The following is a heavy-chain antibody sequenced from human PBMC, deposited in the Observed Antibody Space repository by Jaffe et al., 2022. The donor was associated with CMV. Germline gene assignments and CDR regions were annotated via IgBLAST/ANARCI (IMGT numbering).Heavy chain of an antibody. V-gene: IGHV1-69*01. J-gene: IGHJ6*02. CDR2: IIPIFGTA. CDR1: GGTFSSYA. D-gene: IGHD2-2*02. CDR3: ARDHGPYCSSTSCYTYYYYGMDV. Sequence: QVQLVQSGAEVKKPGSSVKVSCKASGGTFSSYAISWVRQAPGQGLEWMGGIIPIFGTANYAQKFQGRVTITADESTSTAYMELSSLRSEDTAVYYCARDHGPYCSSTSCYTYYYYGMDVWGQGTTVTVSS.